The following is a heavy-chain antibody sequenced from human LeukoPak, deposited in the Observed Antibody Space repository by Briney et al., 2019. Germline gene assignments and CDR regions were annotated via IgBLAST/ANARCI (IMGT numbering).Heavy chain of an antibody. CDR2: IYYSGST. CDR1: GGSISSGGYY. V-gene: IGHV4-31*03. J-gene: IGHJ4*02. D-gene: IGHD2/OR15-2a*01. CDR3: ARAPTKAPLYYFDY. Sequence: SQTLSLTCTVSGGSISSGGYYWSWIRQHPGKGLEWIGYIYYSGSTYYNPSLKSRVTISVDTSKNQFSLKLSSATAADTAVYYCARAPTKAPLYYFDYWGQGTLVTVSS.